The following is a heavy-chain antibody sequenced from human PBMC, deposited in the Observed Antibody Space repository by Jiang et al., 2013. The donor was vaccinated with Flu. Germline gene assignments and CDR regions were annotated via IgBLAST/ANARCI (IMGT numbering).Heavy chain of an antibody. Sequence: GSGLVKPSETLSLTCTVSGGSISSYYWSWIRQPPGKGLEWIGYIYYSGSTNYNPSLKSRVTISVDTSKNQFSLKLSSVTAADTAVYYCARSRDGYGGNEDNAFDIWGQGTMVTVSS. CDR1: GGSISSYY. CDR2: IYYSGST. J-gene: IGHJ3*02. V-gene: IGHV4-59*01. CDR3: ARSRDGYGGNEDNAFDI. D-gene: IGHD4-23*01.